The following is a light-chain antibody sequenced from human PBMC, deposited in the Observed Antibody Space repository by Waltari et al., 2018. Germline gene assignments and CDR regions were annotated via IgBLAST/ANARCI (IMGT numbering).Light chain of an antibody. CDR1: SSNIGAGSD. CDR3: QSYDSSLRISGV. CDR2: ANT. Sequence: QSILTQPPSVSGVPGQRVTISCTGSSSNIGAGSDVHWYQQLPGTAPKLLIYANTIRPSGVPDRFSGSKSGTSASLAITGLQAEDEADYYCQSYDSSLRISGVFGGGTKLTVL. V-gene: IGLV1-40*01. J-gene: IGLJ3*02.